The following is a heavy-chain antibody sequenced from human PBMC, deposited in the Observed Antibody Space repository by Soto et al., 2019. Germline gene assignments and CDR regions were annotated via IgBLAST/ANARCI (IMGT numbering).Heavy chain of an antibody. D-gene: IGHD2-2*01. V-gene: IGHV1-18*01. J-gene: IGHJ4*02. CDR2: ITPDNGKT. CDR3: SRDTSHYFEH. Sequence: QVHLVQSGAEVKKPGASVKVSCEASGYTFITYGISWVRQAPGQGLEWMGWITPDNGKTNYAQKVQDRVTMTTDTSTGTAYLELRSLRSDDSAGYYWSRDTSHYFEHWGQGTLVTVSS. CDR1: GYTFITYG.